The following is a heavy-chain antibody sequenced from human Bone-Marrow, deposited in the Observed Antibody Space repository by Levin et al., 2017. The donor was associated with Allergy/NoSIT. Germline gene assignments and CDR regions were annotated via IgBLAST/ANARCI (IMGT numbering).Heavy chain of an antibody. J-gene: IGHJ4*02. V-gene: IGHV3-48*02. D-gene: IGHD3-22*01. CDR2: ITSSGDST. Sequence: QAGGSLRLSCAASGFTFRHYTMNWVRQAPGKGLEWVSCITSSGDSTYYADSVKGRFTISRDNAKNSLYLQLNSLSDEETAMYYCARDPARGYYDSSGYSGDHWGQGTLVTVSS. CDR1: GFTFRHYT. CDR3: ARDPARGYYDSSGYSGDH.